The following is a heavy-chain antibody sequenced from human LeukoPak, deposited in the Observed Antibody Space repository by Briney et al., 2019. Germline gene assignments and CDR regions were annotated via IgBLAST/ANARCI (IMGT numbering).Heavy chain of an antibody. D-gene: IGHD6-13*01. CDR2: INPNSGDT. CDR1: GYTFTGYC. Sequence: GSVKLSCKASGYTFTGYCMNWVRQAPGQGLEWVGRINPNSGDTNYAQTFQGRFTMTRDTSISTAYMDLSRLRSDDTAVYYCARRAGDKPGDYWGQGTLVTVSS. CDR3: ARRAGDKPGDY. J-gene: IGHJ4*02. V-gene: IGHV1-2*02.